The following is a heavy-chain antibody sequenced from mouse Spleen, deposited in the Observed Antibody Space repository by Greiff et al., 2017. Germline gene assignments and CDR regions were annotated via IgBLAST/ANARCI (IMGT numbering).Heavy chain of an antibody. CDR2: ISSGGGNT. CDR1: GFTFSSYA. CDR3: ARHELFAWFAY. J-gene: IGHJ3*01. V-gene: IGHV5-9-3*01. Sequence: EVQRVESGGGLVKLGGSLKLSCAASGFTFSSYAMSWVRQTPEKRLEWVATISSGGGNTYYPDSVKGRFTISRDNAKNTLYLQMSSLKSEDTAMYYCARHELFAWFAYWGQGTLVTVSA. D-gene: IGHD4-1*01.